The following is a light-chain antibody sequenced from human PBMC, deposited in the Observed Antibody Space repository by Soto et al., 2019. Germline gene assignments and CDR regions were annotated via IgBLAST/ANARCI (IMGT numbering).Light chain of an antibody. Sequence: EIVMTQSPATLCVSPGERATLSCRASQSVSSNLAWYQQKPGQAPRLLIYDASTRATGVPTRFSGSRSGAEFTLTINSLQSEDFAVYYCQPYNNWPLTFGGGTKVDIK. V-gene: IGKV3-15*01. CDR2: DAS. J-gene: IGKJ4*01. CDR3: QPYNNWPLT. CDR1: QSVSSN.